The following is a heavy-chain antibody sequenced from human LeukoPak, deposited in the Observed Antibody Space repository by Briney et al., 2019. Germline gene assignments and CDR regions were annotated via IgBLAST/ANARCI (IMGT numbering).Heavy chain of an antibody. J-gene: IGHJ4*02. D-gene: IGHD7-27*01. CDR1: GLNFRKSW. CDR3: SNWGDTWGLDF. V-gene: IGHV3-7*01. Sequence: GGSLRLSCAASGLNFRKSWMTWVRQAPGRGLEWVANIRDDGSETYYVDSVKGRFTISRDNAKNSLYLQMNSLGAEDTAVYYCSNWGDTWGLDFWGQGILVSVSS. CDR2: IRDDGSET.